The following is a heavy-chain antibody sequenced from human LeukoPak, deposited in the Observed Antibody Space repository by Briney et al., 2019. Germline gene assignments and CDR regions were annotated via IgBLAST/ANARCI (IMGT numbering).Heavy chain of an antibody. J-gene: IGHJ4*02. CDR1: GFTFSSYS. V-gene: IGHV3-21*01. CDR2: ISSSSSYI. CDR3: ARLYCSGGSCYPGQFDY. D-gene: IGHD2-15*01. Sequence: PGGSLRLSCAASGFTFSSYSMNWVRQAPGKGLEWVSSISSSSSYIYYADSVKGRFTISRDNAKNSLYLQMNSLRAEDTAVYYCARLYCSGGSCYPGQFDYWGQGTLVTVSS.